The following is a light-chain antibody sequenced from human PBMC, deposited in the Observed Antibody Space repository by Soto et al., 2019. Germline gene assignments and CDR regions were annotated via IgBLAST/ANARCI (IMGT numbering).Light chain of an antibody. CDR2: GVS. V-gene: IGLV2-11*01. CDR1: TSDIGAYNY. CDR3: CSYAGYYTLL. J-gene: IGLJ2*01. Sequence: QSALTQPRSVSGSPGQSVTISCTGTTSDIGAYNYVSWYQQHPGKAPKLIIYGVSKRPSGVPERFSGSKSDSTASLTISGLKDEDEADYYCCSYAGYYTLLFGGGTKVTVL.